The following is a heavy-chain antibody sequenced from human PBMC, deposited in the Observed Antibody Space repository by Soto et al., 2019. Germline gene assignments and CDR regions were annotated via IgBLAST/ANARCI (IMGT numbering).Heavy chain of an antibody. J-gene: IGHJ5*02. Sequence: ASVKVSCKASGYTFTSYYMHWVRQAPGQGLEWMGIINPSGGSTSYAQKFQGRVTMTRDTSTSTVYMELSSLRSEDTAVYYCARDLYCSGGSCYYDNNWFDPWGQGTLVTVSS. CDR1: GYTFTSYY. CDR2: INPSGGST. V-gene: IGHV1-46*01. CDR3: ARDLYCSGGSCYYDNNWFDP. D-gene: IGHD2-15*01.